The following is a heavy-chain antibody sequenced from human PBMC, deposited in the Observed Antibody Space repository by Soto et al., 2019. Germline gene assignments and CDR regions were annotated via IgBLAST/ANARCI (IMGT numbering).Heavy chain of an antibody. J-gene: IGHJ4*01. CDR1: GFIFSKYE. CDR3: VRDRSLLVPTSIDY. D-gene: IGHD3-3*01. Sequence: EVQLVESGGGLVQPGGSLRLSCTVSGFIFSKYEMNWVRQAPGKGLEWISYISYSGSPTGYADSVKGRFTISRDNADNSLYLQINSLRAEDTAVYYCVRDRSLLVPTSIDYWGHGTLVTVSS. CDR2: ISYSGSPT. V-gene: IGHV3-48*03.